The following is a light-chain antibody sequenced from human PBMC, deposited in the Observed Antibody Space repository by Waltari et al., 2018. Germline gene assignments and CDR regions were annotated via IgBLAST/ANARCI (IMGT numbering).Light chain of an antibody. CDR1: SYNIGAGHD. V-gene: IGLV1-40*01. CDR2: GKH. Sequence: QSVLTQPPSMSGAPGQRVTISCTGSSYNIGAGHDVHWSQVFPGTAPKLRTYGKHNRPSGVPDRFSGSKSDTSASLAIGGLQAEDEADYYCQSFDIRLSGGVVFGGGTKVTVL. CDR3: QSFDIRLSGGVV. J-gene: IGLJ3*02.